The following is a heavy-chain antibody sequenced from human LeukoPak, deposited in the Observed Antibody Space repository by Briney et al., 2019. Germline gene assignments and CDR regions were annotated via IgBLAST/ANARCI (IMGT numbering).Heavy chain of an antibody. Sequence: SGTLSLTCAVSGGSISSANWWSWVRQPPGKGLEWIGEIYLGGKTNYNPSLESRVTISIDTPKNQFSLKLISVTAADTALYYCARHMATPGTRGFDSWGQGTLVTVSS. CDR1: GGSISSANW. V-gene: IGHV4-4*02. CDR2: IYLGGKT. J-gene: IGHJ4*02. CDR3: ARHMATPGTRGFDS. D-gene: IGHD5-24*01.